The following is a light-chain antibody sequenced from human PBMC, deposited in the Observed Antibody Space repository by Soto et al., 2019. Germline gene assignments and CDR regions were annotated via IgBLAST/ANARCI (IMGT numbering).Light chain of an antibody. CDR2: DVS. CDR3: CSYAGSDTL. V-gene: IGLV2-11*01. Sequence: QSALTQPRSVSGSPGQSVTISCTGTSSDVGGYDYVSWYQQHPGKAPKVMIYDVSKRPSGVPDRFSGSKSGNTASLTISGLQAEDEADYYCCSYAGSDTLFGGGTKVTVL. CDR1: SSDVGGYDY. J-gene: IGLJ2*01.